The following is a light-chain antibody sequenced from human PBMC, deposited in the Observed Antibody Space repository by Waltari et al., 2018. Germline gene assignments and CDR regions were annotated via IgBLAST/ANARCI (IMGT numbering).Light chain of an antibody. Sequence: EIVLTQSPDFQSVTPEEKVTITCRASQNIGSRLHWYQQKPNQSPKLLIKYASQSITGVPSRFSGSGSGTDFTLTINSLEAEDAAVYYCHQIASLPRTFGPGTKVEIK. V-gene: IGKV6D-21*02. CDR1: QNIGSR. J-gene: IGKJ1*01. CDR2: YAS. CDR3: HQIASLPRT.